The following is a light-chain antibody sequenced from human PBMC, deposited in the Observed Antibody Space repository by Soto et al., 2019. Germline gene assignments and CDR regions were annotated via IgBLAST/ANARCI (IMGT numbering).Light chain of an antibody. J-gene: IGKJ3*01. Sequence: EIVLTQSPGTLSLSTGERATLSCTASQSVSSSYLAWYQQKPGQAPRLLIYGASTRATGIPDRFSGSGSGTDFTLTISRLGPEDFAVYYCQQYGTSPPRFTFGPGTKVDVK. CDR3: QQYGTSPPRFT. CDR1: QSVSSSY. CDR2: GAS. V-gene: IGKV3-20*01.